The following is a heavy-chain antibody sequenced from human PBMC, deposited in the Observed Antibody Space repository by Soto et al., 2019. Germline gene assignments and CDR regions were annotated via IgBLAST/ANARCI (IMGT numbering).Heavy chain of an antibody. CDR3: AKTKQWLVKDYDFGMDV. Sequence: VQVVESGGGVVQPGRSLRLSCAASGFTFSSYAMNWVRQAPGKGLEWVSGISGSGVTTYYADSVKGRFTISRDNSKNTLFLQMNSLRADDTAVYYCAKTKQWLVKDYDFGMDVWGQGTTVTVSS. CDR1: GFTFSSYA. CDR2: ISGSGVTT. V-gene: IGHV3-23*04. D-gene: IGHD6-19*01. J-gene: IGHJ6*02.